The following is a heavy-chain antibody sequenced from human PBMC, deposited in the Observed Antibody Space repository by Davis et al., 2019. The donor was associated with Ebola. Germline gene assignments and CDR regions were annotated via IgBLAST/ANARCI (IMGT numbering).Heavy chain of an antibody. V-gene: IGHV3-74*01. CDR2: INSDGSST. J-gene: IGHJ3*02. CDR1: GFTFSSYW. Sequence: GESLKISCAASGFTFSSYWMHWVRQAPGKGLVWVSRINSDGSSTSYADSVKGRFTISRDNAKNTLYLQMNSLRAEDTAVYYCARDTVTTAIDIWGQGTMVTVSS. CDR3: ARDTVTTAIDI. D-gene: IGHD4-17*01.